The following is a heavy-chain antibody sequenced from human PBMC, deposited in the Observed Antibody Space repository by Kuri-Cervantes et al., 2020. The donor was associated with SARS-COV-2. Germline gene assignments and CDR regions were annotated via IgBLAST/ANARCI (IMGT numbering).Heavy chain of an antibody. Sequence: GSLRLSCTVSGGSISSSSYYWGWIRQPPGKGLEWIGSSYYSGSTYYNPSLKSRVTISLDTSKNQFSLRLSSVTAADTAMYYCARHGDSGWYNYYYYMDVWGKGTTVTVSS. CDR3: ARHGDSGWYNYYYYMDV. V-gene: IGHV4-39*01. D-gene: IGHD6-19*01. CDR2: SYYSGST. CDR1: GGSISSSSYY. J-gene: IGHJ6*03.